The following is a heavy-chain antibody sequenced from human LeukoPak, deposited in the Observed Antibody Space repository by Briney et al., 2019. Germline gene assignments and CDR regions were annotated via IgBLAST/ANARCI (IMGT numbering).Heavy chain of an antibody. CDR2: IYTSGST. Sequence: SQTLSLTCTVSGGSISSGSYYWSWIRQPAGKGLEWIGRIYTSGSTNYNPSLKSRVTISVDKSKSQFSLKLSSVTAADTAVYYCARVLHGLGSLYYYYYYMDVWGKGATVTISS. CDR1: GGSISSGSYY. J-gene: IGHJ6*03. CDR3: ARVLHGLGSLYYYYYYMDV. V-gene: IGHV4-61*02. D-gene: IGHD3-10*01.